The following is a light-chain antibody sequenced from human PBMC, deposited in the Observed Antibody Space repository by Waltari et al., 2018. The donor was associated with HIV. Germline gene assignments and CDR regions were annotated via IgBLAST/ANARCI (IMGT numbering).Light chain of an antibody. V-gene: IGLV1-44*01. CDR1: SSNIGSNT. J-gene: IGLJ2*01. CDR3: ASWDDSLNGPV. CDR2: GKN. Sequence: QSVLTQPPSKPGTPGQRVTISCSGRSSNIGSNTVSWFQQFPGKAPKVLIYGKNQRPSGVPDRFSGSKSGTSASLAIGGLQSEDEADYYCASWDDSLNGPVFGGGTTLTVL.